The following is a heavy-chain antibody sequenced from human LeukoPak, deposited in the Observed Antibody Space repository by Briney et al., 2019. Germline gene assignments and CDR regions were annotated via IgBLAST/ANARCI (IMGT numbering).Heavy chain of an antibody. J-gene: IGHJ5*02. V-gene: IGHV1-69*05. CDR3: ARAHLAVAGTGWFDP. D-gene: IGHD6-19*01. CDR2: IIPIFGTT. Sequence: SVKVSCKASGGTFRSYAISWVRQAPGQGLEWMGRIIPIFGTTSYAQKFQGRVTITTDECKSTAYMELSSLRSEDTAVYYCARAHLAVAGTGWFDPWGQGTLVTVSS. CDR1: GGTFRSYA.